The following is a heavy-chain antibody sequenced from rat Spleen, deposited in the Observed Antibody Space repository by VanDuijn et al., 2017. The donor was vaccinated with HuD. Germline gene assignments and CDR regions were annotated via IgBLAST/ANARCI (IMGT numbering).Heavy chain of an antibody. D-gene: IGHD1-2*01. J-gene: IGHJ4*01. CDR2: INNAGST. V-gene: IGHV3-3*01. CDR3: AMSGYYSSYTRLMDV. CDR1: GYSITSNY. Sequence: EVQLKESGPGLVQPSQSLSLTCSVTGYSITSNYWGWIRKFPGNKLEWMGYINNAGSTNYNPSLKSRISITRDTSKNQFFLQVNSVITEDTATYYCAMSGYYSSYTRLMDVWGQGASVTVSS.